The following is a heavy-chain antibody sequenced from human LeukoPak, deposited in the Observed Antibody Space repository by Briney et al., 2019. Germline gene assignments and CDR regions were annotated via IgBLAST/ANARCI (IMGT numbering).Heavy chain of an antibody. Sequence: ASVKVSCKASGYTFTTHDINWVRQATGQGLEWLGWMSPNSGNTGYAQKFQGRVTMTRNTSISTAYMELSSLKSEDTAVYYCARSLGYYDFWSGYRITAFDYWGQGTLVTVSS. V-gene: IGHV1-8*01. CDR3: ARSLGYYDFWSGYRITAFDY. D-gene: IGHD3-3*01. CDR2: MSPNSGNT. CDR1: GYTFTTHD. J-gene: IGHJ4*02.